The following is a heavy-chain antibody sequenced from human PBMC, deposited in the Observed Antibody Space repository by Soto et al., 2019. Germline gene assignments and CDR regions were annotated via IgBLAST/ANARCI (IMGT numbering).Heavy chain of an antibody. J-gene: IGHJ5*02. Sequence: QVQLVQSGAEVKKPGASVKVSCKASGYTFPSYGISWVRQAPGQGLEWMGWISAYNGNTNHAQKLQGRVTMTTDTSTSTGYMELRSLRSDDTAGYYCARGPYSSSSHENWFDPWGQGTLVTVSS. V-gene: IGHV1-18*01. CDR2: ISAYNGNT. D-gene: IGHD6-6*01. CDR3: ARGPYSSSSHENWFDP. CDR1: GYTFPSYG.